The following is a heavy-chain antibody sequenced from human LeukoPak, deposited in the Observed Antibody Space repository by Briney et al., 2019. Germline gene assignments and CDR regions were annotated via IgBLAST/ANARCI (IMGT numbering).Heavy chain of an antibody. CDR1: GFTFSSYA. Sequence: GGSLRLSCAASGFTFSSYAMSWVRQAPGKGLEWVSGISGSAGSTYYADSVKGRFAISRDNSKNTLYLQMNTLRAEDTAVYYCARLYGMDVWGQGTTVTVSS. V-gene: IGHV3-23*01. J-gene: IGHJ6*02. CDR3: ARLYGMDV. CDR2: ISGSAGST.